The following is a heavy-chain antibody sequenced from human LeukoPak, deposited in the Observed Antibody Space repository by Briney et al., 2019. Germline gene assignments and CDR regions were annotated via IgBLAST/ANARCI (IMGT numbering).Heavy chain of an antibody. CDR3: ASGTHHCSSTSCSTDY. J-gene: IGHJ4*02. D-gene: IGHD2-2*01. CDR2: ISSSSSYI. CDR1: GFTFSSYS. Sequence: GGSLRLSCAASGFTFSSYSMNWVRQAPGKELEWVSSISSSSSYIYYADSVKGRFTISRDNAKNSLYLQMNSLRAEDTAVYYCASGTHHCSSTSCSTDYWGQGTLVTVSS. V-gene: IGHV3-21*01.